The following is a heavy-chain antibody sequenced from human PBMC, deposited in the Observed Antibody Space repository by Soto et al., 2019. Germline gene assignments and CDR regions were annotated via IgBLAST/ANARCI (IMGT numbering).Heavy chain of an antibody. J-gene: IGHJ4*02. CDR3: AIRASYYDSSGYFDS. Sequence: GGSLRLSCAASGFTFSSYWMHWVRQAPGKGLVWVSRINNDGSITTYVESVKGRFTISRDNAKNTLYLQMNSLRAEDTAVYYCAIRASYYDSSGYFDSWGQGTLVTVSS. CDR1: GFTFSSYW. V-gene: IGHV3-74*01. D-gene: IGHD3-22*01. CDR2: INNDGSIT.